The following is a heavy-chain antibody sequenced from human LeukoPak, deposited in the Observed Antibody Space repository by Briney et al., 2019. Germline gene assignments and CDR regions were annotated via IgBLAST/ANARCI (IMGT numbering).Heavy chain of an antibody. D-gene: IGHD6-13*01. CDR2: ISYDGSNK. J-gene: IGHJ4*02. V-gene: IGHV3-30-3*01. CDR3: ASNPGYSSSWEEYYFDY. Sequence: GGSLRLSCAASGFTFSSYAMHWVRQAPGKGLEWVAVISYDGSNKYYADSVKGRFTISRDNSKNTLYLQMNSLRAEDTAVYYRASNPGYSSSWEEYYFDYWGQGTLVTVSS. CDR1: GFTFSSYA.